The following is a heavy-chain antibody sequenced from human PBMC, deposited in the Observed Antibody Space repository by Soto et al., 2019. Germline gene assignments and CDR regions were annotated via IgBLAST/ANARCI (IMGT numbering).Heavy chain of an antibody. V-gene: IGHV3-30*14. CDR3: ARAGGYCSGGSCYSGLPNQQIYYYYMDV. CDR1: RFTFCYYA. CDR2: ILSDGSKQ. J-gene: IGHJ6*03. Sequence: PGGSLRLSCAASRFTFCYYAMHWIRQAPGKGLEWMAVILSDGSKQYYAESVKGRFTISRDNSKTTLYLQMNSLSAEDTAVYYCARAGGYCSGGSCYSGLPNQQIYYYYMDVWGKGTTVTVSS. D-gene: IGHD2-15*01.